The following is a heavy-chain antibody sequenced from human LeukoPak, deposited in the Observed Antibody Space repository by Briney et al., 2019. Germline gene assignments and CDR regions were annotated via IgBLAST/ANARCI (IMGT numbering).Heavy chain of an antibody. CDR1: GFTFSSYA. J-gene: IGHJ4*02. CDR2: ISGSGGST. Sequence: GGSLRLSCAASGFTFSSYAMSWVRQAPGKGLEWVSAISGSGGSTYYADSVKGRFTISRDNSKNTLYLQMNSLRAEDTAVYYCAKDGSSSPARYYFDYWGQGTLVTVSS. V-gene: IGHV3-23*01. D-gene: IGHD6-6*01. CDR3: AKDGSSSPARYYFDY.